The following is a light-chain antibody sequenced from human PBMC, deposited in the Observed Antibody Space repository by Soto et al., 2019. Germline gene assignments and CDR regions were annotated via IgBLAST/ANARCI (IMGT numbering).Light chain of an antibody. CDR1: QSISTY. CDR2: AAS. Sequence: DIHMTQSPSSLSVSVGDSLPIPCRARQSISTYLNCHQQQPGKPPQLLIYAASSLPSGVPTRFSGRGAETDFTLSTSSLQPEDFATYFCQQIYSAPLTFGGGTKVDI. CDR3: QQIYSAPLT. V-gene: IGKV1-39*01. J-gene: IGKJ4*01.